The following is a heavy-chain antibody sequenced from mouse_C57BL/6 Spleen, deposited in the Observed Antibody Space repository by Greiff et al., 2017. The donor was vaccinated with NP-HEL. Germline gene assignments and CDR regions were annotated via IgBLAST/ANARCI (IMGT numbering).Heavy chain of an antibody. Sequence: EVKLMESGGGLVQPGGSLSLSCAASGFTFTDYYMSWVRQPPGKALEWLGFIRNKANGYTTEYSASVKGRFTISRDNSQSILYLQMNALRAEDSATYYCARSKGGSKDYWGQGTTLTVSS. CDR3: ARSKGGSKDY. CDR2: IRNKANGYTT. V-gene: IGHV7-3*01. J-gene: IGHJ2*01. D-gene: IGHD1-1*01. CDR1: GFTFTDYY.